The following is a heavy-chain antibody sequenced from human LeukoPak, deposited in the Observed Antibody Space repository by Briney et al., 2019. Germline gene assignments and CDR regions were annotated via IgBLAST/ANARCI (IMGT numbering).Heavy chain of an antibody. CDR3: ARGQLSWFDP. Sequence: PSETLSLTCTVSGGSISSGGYYWSWIRQHPGKGLEWIGYIYYSGSTYYNLSLRSRLTISVDTSKNQFSLKLSSVTAADTAVYYCARGQLSWFDPXGQGTLVTVSS. J-gene: IGHJ5*02. D-gene: IGHD1-1*01. V-gene: IGHV4-31*03. CDR1: GGSISSGGYY. CDR2: IYYSGST.